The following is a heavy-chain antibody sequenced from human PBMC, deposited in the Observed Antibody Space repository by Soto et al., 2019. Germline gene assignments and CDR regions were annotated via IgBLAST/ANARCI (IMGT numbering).Heavy chain of an antibody. V-gene: IGHV1-3*05. Sequence: QVQLVQYGAEEMKPGASVKVSCKASGYTLTRCSIRWVRQALGQRLEWMGWINAGNGNTKFSQKFQGRVTITRDTSASTAYMELRGLRSEDTAVYYCAILGTYYFDNSDNYFDFWGQGTLVTVSS. J-gene: IGHJ4*02. D-gene: IGHD3-22*01. CDR2: INAGNGNT. CDR1: GYTLTRCS. CDR3: AILGTYYFDNSDNYFDF.